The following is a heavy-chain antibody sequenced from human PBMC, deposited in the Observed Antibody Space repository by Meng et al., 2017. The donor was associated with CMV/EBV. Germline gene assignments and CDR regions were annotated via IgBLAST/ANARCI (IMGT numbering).Heavy chain of an antibody. CDR3: ARVRYYDFWSGYSERDYYYYGMDV. CDR1: GGSISSSSYY. CDR2: IYYSGST. J-gene: IGHJ6*02. Sequence: GSLRLSCTVSGGSISSSSYYWSWIRQPPGKGLEWIGYIYYSGSTNYNPSLKSRVTISVDTSKNQFSLKLSSVTAADTAVYYCARVRYYDFWSGYSERDYYYYGMDVWGQGTTVTVSS. D-gene: IGHD3-3*01. V-gene: IGHV4-61*01.